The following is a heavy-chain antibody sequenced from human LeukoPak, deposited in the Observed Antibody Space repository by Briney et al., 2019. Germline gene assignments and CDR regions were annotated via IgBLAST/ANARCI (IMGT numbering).Heavy chain of an antibody. Sequence: GRSLRLSCAASGFTVSNNYMTWVRQAPGKGVEWVSVMSRVGNTYYADFVKGRFTISRDNFKNTLHLQMNSLRVEDTALYYCARGLTVEATGVWAFYIWGQGTMVTVSS. J-gene: IGHJ3*02. CDR3: ARGLTVEATGVWAFYI. D-gene: IGHD1-26*01. V-gene: IGHV3-66*01. CDR1: GFTVSNNY. CDR2: MSRVGNT.